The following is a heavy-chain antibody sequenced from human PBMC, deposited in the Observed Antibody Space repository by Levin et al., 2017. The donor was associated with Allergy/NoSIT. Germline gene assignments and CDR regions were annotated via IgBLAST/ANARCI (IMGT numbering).Heavy chain of an antibody. Sequence: GESLKISCKGSGYIFTNYWIGWVRQMPGKGLEWMGIIYPGDSDTRYSTSFKGQVTISADKSISTTYLQWSSLEASDSAMYYCASQGDIWYGGVYWGQGTLVTVSS. CDR2: IYPGDSDT. CDR1: GYIFTNYW. D-gene: IGHD3-16*01. CDR3: ASQGDIWYGGVY. V-gene: IGHV5-51*01. J-gene: IGHJ4*02.